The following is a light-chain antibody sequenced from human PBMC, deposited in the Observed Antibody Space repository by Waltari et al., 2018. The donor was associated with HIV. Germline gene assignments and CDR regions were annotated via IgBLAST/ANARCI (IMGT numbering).Light chain of an antibody. Sequence: SYDLTQTPSVSVSPGQTARINCSRGALPKNDSSWYRQKAGQAPMLLIFKDIERPSGIPERISGSGSGTGVTLTISDVQAEDEGDYFCQSTDYDGTWVFGGGTKLTVL. CDR1: ALPKND. J-gene: IGLJ3*02. CDR2: KDI. V-gene: IGLV3-25*03. CDR3: QSTDYDGTWV.